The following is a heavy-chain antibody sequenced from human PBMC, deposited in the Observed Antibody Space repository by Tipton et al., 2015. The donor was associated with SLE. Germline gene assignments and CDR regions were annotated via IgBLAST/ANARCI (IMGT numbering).Heavy chain of an antibody. V-gene: IGHV4-34*01. CDR2: INHSGST. CDR1: GGSFSGYY. D-gene: IGHD5-12*01. CDR3: ARGRGYSGYGIDY. Sequence: LVKPTETLSLTCAVYGGSFSGYYWSWIRQPPGKGLEWIGEINHSGSTNYNPSLKSRVTISVDTSKNQFSLKLSSVTAADTAVYYCARGRGYSGYGIDYWGQGTLVTVSS. J-gene: IGHJ4*02.